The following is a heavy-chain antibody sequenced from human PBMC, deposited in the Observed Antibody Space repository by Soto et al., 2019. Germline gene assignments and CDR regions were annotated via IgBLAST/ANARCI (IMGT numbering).Heavy chain of an antibody. CDR1: GGTFRNYA. D-gene: IGHD1-20*01. J-gene: IGHJ4*02. V-gene: IGHV1-69*13. CDR2: IIPLFATS. CDR3: AAAIPHTPYNSPHYFDH. Sequence: ASVKVSCKASGGTFRNYAITWVRQAPGQGLEWMGGIIPLFATSNYAQKFLGRLTFTADESAGTAYMELSSLRSEDTAVYYCAAAIPHTPYNSPHYFDHWGQGTLVTVSS.